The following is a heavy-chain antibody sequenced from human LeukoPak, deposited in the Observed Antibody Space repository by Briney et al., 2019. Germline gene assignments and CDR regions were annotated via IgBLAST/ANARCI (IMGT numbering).Heavy chain of an antibody. CDR2: TSADNGHT. Sequence: ASVKVSCKASGYTFTSYGISRVRQAPGQGLEWMGFTSADNGHTNYVQKFQGRVTMTTDTSTNTAYMELRSLRFDDTAMYYCARDYFSDYVFDFWGQGTLITVSS. CDR3: ARDYFSDYVFDF. CDR1: GYTFTSYG. J-gene: IGHJ4*02. V-gene: IGHV1-18*01. D-gene: IGHD3-10*02.